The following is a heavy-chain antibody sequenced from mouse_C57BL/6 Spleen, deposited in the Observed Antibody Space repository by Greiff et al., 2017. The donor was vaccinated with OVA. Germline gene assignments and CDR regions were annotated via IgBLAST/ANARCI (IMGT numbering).Heavy chain of an antibody. CDR3: ARLKGQGAMDY. CDR2: IHPNSGST. Sequence: VQLQQPGAELVKPGASVKLSCKASGYTFTSYWMHWVKQRPGQGLEWIGMIHPNSGSTNYNEKFKSKATLTVDKSSSTAYMQLSSLTSEDSAVYYCARLKGQGAMDYWGQGTSVTVSS. CDR1: GYTFTSYW. D-gene: IGHD3-3*01. V-gene: IGHV1-64*01. J-gene: IGHJ4*01.